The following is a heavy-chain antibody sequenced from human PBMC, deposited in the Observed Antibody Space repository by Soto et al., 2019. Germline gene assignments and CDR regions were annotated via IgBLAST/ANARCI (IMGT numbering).Heavy chain of an antibody. CDR1: GGTFSSYT. CDR2: IIPMLGIA. Sequence: QVQLVQSGAEVKKPGSSVKVSCKASGGTFSSYTFSWVRQAPGQGLEWMGMIIPMLGIANYAQKFQGRVTITAHKSASTAYMELSSLRSEDTAVYYCANRGYSYGFVIYWGQGTLVTVSS. V-gene: IGHV1-69*02. J-gene: IGHJ4*02. D-gene: IGHD5-18*01. CDR3: ANRGYSYGFVIY.